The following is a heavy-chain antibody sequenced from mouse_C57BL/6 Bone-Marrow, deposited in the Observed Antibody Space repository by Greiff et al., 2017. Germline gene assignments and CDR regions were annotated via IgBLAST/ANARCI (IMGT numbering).Heavy chain of an antibody. CDR1: GFNIKDDY. CDR2: IDPENGDT. J-gene: IGHJ4*01. Sequence: EVQLQQSGAELVRPGASVKLSCTASGFNIKDDYMHWVKQRPEQGLEWIGWIDPENGDTEYASKFQGQATITADTSSNTAYLQLSSLTSEDTAVFYCTTTVYAYGGYAIDYWGQGTSVTVSS. D-gene: IGHD2-2*01. V-gene: IGHV14-4*01. CDR3: TTTVYAYGGYAIDY.